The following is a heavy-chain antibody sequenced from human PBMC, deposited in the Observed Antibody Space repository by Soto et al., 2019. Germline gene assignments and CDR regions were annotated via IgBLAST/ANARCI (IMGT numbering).Heavy chain of an antibody. V-gene: IGHV4-34*01. D-gene: IGHD2-15*01. CDR1: GGSFSGYY. CDR3: ARGVGYCSGGSCYGVGY. Sequence: QVQLQQWGAGLLKPSETLSLTCAVYGGSFSGYYWSWIRQPPGKGLEWIGEINHSGSTNYNPSLKGRVTISVDTSKDQCSLKLSSVTAADTAVYYCARGVGYCSGGSCYGVGYWGQGTLVTVSS. J-gene: IGHJ4*02. CDR2: INHSGST.